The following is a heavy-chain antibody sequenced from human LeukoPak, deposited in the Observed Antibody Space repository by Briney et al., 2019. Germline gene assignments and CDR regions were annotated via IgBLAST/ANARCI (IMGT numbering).Heavy chain of an antibody. CDR1: DASIRGYY. J-gene: IGHJ4*02. V-gene: IGHV4-59*08. D-gene: IGHD4-17*01. CDR3: ARRSPRTTENYFDY. Sequence: SETLSLTCTVSDASIRGYYWGWIRLPPGKGLEWIGHIYSSGSTYYSPSLRSRVTISVDTSKNQFSLKLSSVTATDTAIYFCARRSPRTTENYFDYWARESWSPSPQ. CDR2: IYSSGST.